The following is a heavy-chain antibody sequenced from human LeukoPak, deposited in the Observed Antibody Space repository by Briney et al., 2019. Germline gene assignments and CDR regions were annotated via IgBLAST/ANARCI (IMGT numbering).Heavy chain of an antibody. CDR3: SPPRGDSSGYYYVY. Sequence: PGRSLRLSCTTSGFTFGDYAMSWVRQAPGKGLEWVSFISASGGFTYYADSVKGRFTISRDNSKNTLYLQMNSLRVEDTATYYCSPPRGDSSGYYYVYWGPGTLVTVSS. CDR2: ISASGGFT. D-gene: IGHD3-22*01. V-gene: IGHV3-23*01. J-gene: IGHJ4*02. CDR1: GFTFGDYA.